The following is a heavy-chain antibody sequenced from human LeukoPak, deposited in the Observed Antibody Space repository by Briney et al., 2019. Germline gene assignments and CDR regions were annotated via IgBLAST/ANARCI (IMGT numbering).Heavy chain of an antibody. CDR3: ARADGGYYYPLDY. Sequence: PSETLSLTCTVSGGSISSGDYYWSWIRQPPGKGLEWIGYIYYSGSTYYNPSLKSRVTISVDTSKNQFSLKLSSVTAADTAVYYCARADGGYYYPLDYWGQGTLVTVSS. V-gene: IGHV4-30-4*01. CDR1: GGSISSGDYY. J-gene: IGHJ4*02. CDR2: IYYSGST. D-gene: IGHD3-22*01.